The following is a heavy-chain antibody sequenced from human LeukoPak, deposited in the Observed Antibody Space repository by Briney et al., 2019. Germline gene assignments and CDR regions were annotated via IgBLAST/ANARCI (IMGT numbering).Heavy chain of an antibody. V-gene: IGHV3-7*01. CDR2: IKQDGSEK. Sequence: GGSLRLSCAASGFTFSSYWMSWVRQAPGKGLEWVANIKQDGSEKYYVDSVEGRFTISRDNAKNSLYLQMNSLRAEDTAVYYCARGTLLLYDFWSGTADYWGQGTLVTVSS. CDR1: GFTFSSYW. J-gene: IGHJ4*02. CDR3: ARGTLLLYDFWSGTADY. D-gene: IGHD3-3*01.